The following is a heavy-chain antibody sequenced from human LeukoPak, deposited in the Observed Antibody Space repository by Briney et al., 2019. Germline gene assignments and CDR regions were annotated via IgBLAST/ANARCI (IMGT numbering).Heavy chain of an antibody. CDR3: ATYIVANGYFDY. D-gene: IGHD5-12*01. CDR1: GGSISSSSYY. Sequence: KPSETLSLTCTVSGGSISSSSYYWGWIRQPPGKGLEWIGSIYYSGSTYYNPSLKSRVTISVDTSKNQFSLKLSSVTAADTAVYYCATYIVANGYFDYWGQGTLVTVSS. J-gene: IGHJ4*02. CDR2: IYYSGST. V-gene: IGHV4-39*07.